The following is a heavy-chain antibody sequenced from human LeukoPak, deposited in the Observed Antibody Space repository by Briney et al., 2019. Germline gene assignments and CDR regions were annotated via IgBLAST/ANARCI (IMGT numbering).Heavy chain of an antibody. CDR3: AVLRTASSFDF. CDR1: GDSVSSKSAA. V-gene: IGHV6-1*01. CDR2: TYYRSKWYH. Sequence: SQTLSLTCALSGDSVSSKSAAWDWLRQSPSRGLEWLGRTYYRSKWYHEYAVSVKSRITINPDTSKNQFSLQLNSVTPEDTAIYYCAVLRTASSFDFWGQGTLVTVSS. D-gene: IGHD1-1*01. J-gene: IGHJ4*02.